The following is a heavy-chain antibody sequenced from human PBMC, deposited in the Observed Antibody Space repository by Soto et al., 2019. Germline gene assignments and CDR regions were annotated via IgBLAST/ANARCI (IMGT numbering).Heavy chain of an antibody. J-gene: IGHJ1*01. Sequence: QVQLVQSGAEVKKPGSSVKVSCKASGGTFSSYAISWVRQAPGQGLEWMGGIIPIFGTANDAQKFQGRVTITADESTSTAYMELSSLRSEDTAVYYCASDLTKQGTQQKYFQHWGQGTLVTVSS. CDR3: ASDLTKQGTQQKYFQH. D-gene: IGHD1-1*01. V-gene: IGHV1-69*12. CDR2: IIPIFGTA. CDR1: GGTFSSYA.